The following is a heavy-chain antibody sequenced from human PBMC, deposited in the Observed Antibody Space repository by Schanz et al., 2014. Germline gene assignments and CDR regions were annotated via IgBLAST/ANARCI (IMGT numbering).Heavy chain of an antibody. Sequence: EVQLLESGGALEQPGGSLRLSCAASGITFSDYAMSWVRQAPGKGLEWVSTIASGGSRTFYADSVTGRFTITGDNDKNTLFLQINSISLEDAAICYYSKTWKAHHLTARPGWSDGMDVWGQGTTV. CDR3: SKTWKAHHLTARPGWSDGMDV. D-gene: IGHD6-6*01. V-gene: IGHV3-23*01. CDR2: IASGGSRT. CDR1: GITFSDYA. J-gene: IGHJ6*02.